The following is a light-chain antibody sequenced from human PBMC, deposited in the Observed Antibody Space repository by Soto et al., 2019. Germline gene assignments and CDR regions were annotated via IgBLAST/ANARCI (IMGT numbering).Light chain of an antibody. CDR2: EVT. J-gene: IGLJ1*01. Sequence: QSVLTQPPSASGSSGQSVTISCTGTSSDVGYYNYVSWYQQHPGKAPKLMIYEVTKRPSGVPDRFSGSKSGNTASLTVSGLQADDEADYYCSSYAGSNNYVFGTGTKVTVL. V-gene: IGLV2-8*01. CDR3: SSYAGSNNYV. CDR1: SSDVGYYNY.